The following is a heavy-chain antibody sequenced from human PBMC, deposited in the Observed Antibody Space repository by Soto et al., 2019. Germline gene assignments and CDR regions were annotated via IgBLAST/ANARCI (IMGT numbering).Heavy chain of an antibody. J-gene: IGHJ4*02. V-gene: IGHV1-18*01. D-gene: IGHD3-22*01. CDR3: ARGPTDYYDNSGNYFLDY. CDR1: GYTFTTXG. Sequence: QVQLVQSGAEVKKPGASVKVSCKASGYTFTTXGMXWVRQAPGQGLDWMGWISTYNGNTKYAERLQGRVTMTTDTTTSTAYMELRSLRSDDTAVYYCARGPTDYYDNSGNYFLDYWGQGTLVTVSS. CDR2: ISTYNGNT.